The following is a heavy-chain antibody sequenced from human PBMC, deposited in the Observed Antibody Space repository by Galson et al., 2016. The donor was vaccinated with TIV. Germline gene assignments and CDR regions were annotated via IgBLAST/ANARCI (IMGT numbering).Heavy chain of an antibody. CDR2: ISSNENHI. CDR1: GFAFSRYS. Sequence: SLRLSCAASGFAFSRYSMNWLRLVPGKGLEWVSSISSNENHIFYADSVKGRLIIARDNARESVTLHLNDVRGEDSGLYLCASDPEVGRPISWRYCDLWGRGTLVTVSS. D-gene: IGHD3-3*01. V-gene: IGHV3-21*01. J-gene: IGHJ2*01. CDR3: ASDPEVGRPISWRYCDL.